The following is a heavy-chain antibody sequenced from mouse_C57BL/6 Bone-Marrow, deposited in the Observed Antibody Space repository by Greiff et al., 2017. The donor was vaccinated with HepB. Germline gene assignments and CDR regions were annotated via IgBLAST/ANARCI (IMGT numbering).Heavy chain of an antibody. Sequence: LVESGAELVRPGASVTLSCKASGYTFTDYEMHWVKQTPVHGLEWIGAIDPETGGTAYNQKFKGKAILTADKSSSTAYMELRSLTSEDSAVYYCTRCDYDEDYWGQGTTLTVSS. CDR1: GYTFTDYE. J-gene: IGHJ2*01. D-gene: IGHD2-4*01. CDR2: IDPETGGT. V-gene: IGHV1-15*01. CDR3: TRCDYDEDY.